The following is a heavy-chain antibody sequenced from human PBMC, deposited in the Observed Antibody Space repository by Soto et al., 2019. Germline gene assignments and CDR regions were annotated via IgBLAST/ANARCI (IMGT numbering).Heavy chain of an antibody. D-gene: IGHD3-3*01. V-gene: IGHV3-23*01. CDR2: ISGSGGST. J-gene: IGHJ4*02. CDR3: ARDKRDLRFLEWSYYFDY. CDR1: GFTFSSYA. Sequence: GALRLSCAASGFTFSSYAMSWVRQAPGKGLEWVSAISGSGGSTYYADSVKGRFTISRDNSKNTLYLQMNSLRAEDTAVYYCARDKRDLRFLEWSYYFDYWGQGTLVTAPQ.